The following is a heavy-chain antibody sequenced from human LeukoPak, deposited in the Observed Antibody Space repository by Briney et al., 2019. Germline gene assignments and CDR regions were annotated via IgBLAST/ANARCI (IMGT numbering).Heavy chain of an antibody. CDR3: SKAGDTNYYRYGDY. D-gene: IGHD5-18*01. V-gene: IGHV3-23*01. CDR1: GFTFSSYG. J-gene: IGHJ4*02. Sequence: GGSLRLSCTASGFTFSSYGMSWVRQAPGKGLEWVSAISGSGGSTYYADSVKGRFTISRDNAKNTLYLQMNNLRGEDTALYYCSKAGDTNYYRYGDYWGQGTLVTVSS. CDR2: ISGSGGST.